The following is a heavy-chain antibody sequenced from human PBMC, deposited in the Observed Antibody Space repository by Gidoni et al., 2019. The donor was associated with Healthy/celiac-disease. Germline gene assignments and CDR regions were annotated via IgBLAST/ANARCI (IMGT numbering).Heavy chain of an antibody. V-gene: IGHV3-66*01. CDR1: GFTVSSNY. Sequence: EVPLVESGGGLVQPGGSLRLSCAASGFTVSSNYMSWVRQAPGKGLEWVSVIYSGGSTYYADSVKGRFTISRDNPKNTLYLQMNSLRAEDTAVYYCASSAAGRLGAFDIWGQGTMVTVSS. CDR3: ASSAAGRLGAFDI. J-gene: IGHJ3*02. CDR2: IYSGGST. D-gene: IGHD6-13*01.